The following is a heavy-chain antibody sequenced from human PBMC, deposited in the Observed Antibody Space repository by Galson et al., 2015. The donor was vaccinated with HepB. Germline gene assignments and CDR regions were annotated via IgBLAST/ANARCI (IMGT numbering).Heavy chain of an antibody. CDR3: ARGALVVAVGATENNWFDP. Sequence: SVKVSCKASGYTFSSYSITWVRQAPGQGLEWMGWINTYNRDTKYAQKFQGRVTMTADTSTSTAYMELRRLRFDDTAVYFCARGALVVAVGATENNWFDPWGRGTLVTVSS. D-gene: IGHD2-15*01. V-gene: IGHV1-18*01. J-gene: IGHJ5*02. CDR2: INTYNRDT. CDR1: GYTFSSYS.